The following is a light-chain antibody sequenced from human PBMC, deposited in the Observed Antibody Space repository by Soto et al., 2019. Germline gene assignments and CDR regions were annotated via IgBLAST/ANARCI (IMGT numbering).Light chain of an antibody. J-gene: IGKJ4*01. CDR3: QQFATSPLT. V-gene: IGKV3-20*01. CDR2: GAS. CDR1: QTVGSN. Sequence: IVMTQSPATLSVSPGERATLSCRASQTVGSNLAWYQQKPGQPPRLLIYGASSRATGIPDRFSGSGSGTDFTLTISRLEPEDFAVYYCQQFATSPLTFGGGTKVDI.